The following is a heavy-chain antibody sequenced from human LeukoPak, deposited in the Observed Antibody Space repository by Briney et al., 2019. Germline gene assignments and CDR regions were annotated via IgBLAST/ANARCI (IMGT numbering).Heavy chain of an antibody. CDR2: ISAYNGNT. V-gene: IGHV1-18*01. CDR1: GYTFTSYG. CDR3: ARDFLGYCSSTSCSTKGRFDY. Sequence: ASVKVSCKASGYTFTSYGISWVRQAPGQGLEWMEWISAYNGNTNYAQKLQGRVTMTTDTSTSTAYMELRSLRSDDTAVYYCARDFLGYCSSTSCSTKGRFDYWGQGTLVTVSS. D-gene: IGHD2-2*02. J-gene: IGHJ4*02.